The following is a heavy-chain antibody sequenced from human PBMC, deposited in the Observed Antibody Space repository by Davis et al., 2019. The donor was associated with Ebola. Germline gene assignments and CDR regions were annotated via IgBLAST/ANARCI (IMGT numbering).Heavy chain of an antibody. D-gene: IGHD1-20*01. J-gene: IGHJ4*02. V-gene: IGHV1-2*02. CDR3: ARGAGITGTGRLFDL. CDR1: GYTFTGYY. CDR2: INPNSGGT. Sequence: ASVKVSCKASGYTFTGYYMHWVRQAPGQGLEWMGWINPNSGGTNYARNFQGRVTMTRDTSITTAYMELSRLRSDDTAVYYCARGAGITGTGRLFDLWGQGTLVTVSS.